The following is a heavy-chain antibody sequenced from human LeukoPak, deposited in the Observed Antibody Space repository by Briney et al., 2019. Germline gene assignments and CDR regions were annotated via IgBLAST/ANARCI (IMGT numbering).Heavy chain of an antibody. Sequence: GRSLRLSCAASGFTFSNAWMNWVRQAPGKGLEWVGRIKSKTDGGTTDYAAPVKGRFTISRDDSKNTLYLQMNSLRAEDTAVCYCAKDEGSSGWAWVPYWGQGTLVTVSS. CDR2: IKSKTDGGTT. CDR3: AKDEGSSGWAWVPY. CDR1: GFTFSNAW. J-gene: IGHJ4*02. D-gene: IGHD6-19*01. V-gene: IGHV3-15*07.